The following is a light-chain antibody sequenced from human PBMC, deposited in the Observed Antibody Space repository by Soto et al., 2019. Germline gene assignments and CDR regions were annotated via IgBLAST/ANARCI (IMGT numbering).Light chain of an antibody. Sequence: EVVMKQSLATLSVSPGDRVTLSCRASQSVTVNLAWYQQTPGLPPRLLIYSASTRATDIPARFSGSGSGTEFTLTISSLQSEDFALYYCLNYNSQVTFGGGTKVEIK. J-gene: IGKJ4*01. V-gene: IGKV3-15*01. CDR1: QSVTVN. CDR3: LNYNSQVT. CDR2: SAS.